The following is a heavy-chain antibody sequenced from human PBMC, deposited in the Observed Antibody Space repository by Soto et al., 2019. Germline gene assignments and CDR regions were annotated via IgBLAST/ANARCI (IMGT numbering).Heavy chain of an antibody. J-gene: IGHJ3*02. CDR3: AHLYDNIYVFDM. D-gene: IGHD3-9*01. V-gene: IGHV2-5*02. CDR1: GFSLSTRGVG. Sequence: QITLKESGPTLVKPTQTLTLTCTISGFSLSTRGVGVGWIRQPPGKALEWLALIFRDDDKRYSPSLKSRLTITGDTSKNQVVLTMTNMDPMDTATYYCAHLYDNIYVFDMWGQGTMVTVSS. CDR2: IFRDDDK.